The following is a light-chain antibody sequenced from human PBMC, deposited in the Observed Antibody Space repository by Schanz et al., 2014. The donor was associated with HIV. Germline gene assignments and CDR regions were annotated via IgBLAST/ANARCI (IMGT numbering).Light chain of an antibody. CDR2: DVT. CDR3: SSYADGGTYV. V-gene: IGLV2-14*03. J-gene: IGLJ1*01. Sequence: QSVLTQPASVSGSPGQSISISCTGTSGDVGSYNYVSWYQQHPGKAPKLMIYDVTNRPSGVSARFSGSKSGNTASLTISGLQAEDEADYYCSSYADGGTYVFGSGTKLTVL. CDR1: SGDVGSYNY.